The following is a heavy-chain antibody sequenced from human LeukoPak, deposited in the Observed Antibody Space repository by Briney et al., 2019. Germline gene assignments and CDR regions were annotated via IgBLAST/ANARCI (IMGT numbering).Heavy chain of an antibody. V-gene: IGHV3-23*01. J-gene: IGHJ4*02. CDR2: ISGSGDST. CDR3: AKKVPANWGSYFDY. Sequence: PGGSLRLSCAASGFTFDDHGMNWVRQAPGKGLEWVSAISGSGDSTYSTDSVKGRFTISRDNSKNTLYLQMNSLRAEDTAVYYCAKKVPANWGSYFDYWGQGTLVTVSS. D-gene: IGHD7-27*01. CDR1: GFTFDDHG.